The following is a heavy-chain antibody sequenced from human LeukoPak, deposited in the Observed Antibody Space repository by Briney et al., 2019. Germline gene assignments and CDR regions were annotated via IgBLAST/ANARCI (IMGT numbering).Heavy chain of an antibody. Sequence: SETLSLTCTVSGGSISSSSYYWGWIRQPPGKGLEWIGSIYYSGSTYYNPSLKSRVTISVDTSKNQFSLKLNSVTAADTAVYYCARRKANLNWFDTWGRGTLVSVSS. CDR3: ARRKANLNWFDT. CDR1: GGSISSSSYY. CDR2: IYYSGST. J-gene: IGHJ5*02. V-gene: IGHV4-39*01.